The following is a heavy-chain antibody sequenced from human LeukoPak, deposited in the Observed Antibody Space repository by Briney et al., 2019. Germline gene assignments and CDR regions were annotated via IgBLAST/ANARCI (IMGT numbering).Heavy chain of an antibody. CDR3: AYGYSYGTDAFDI. CDR2: IYYSGST. Sequence: PSETLSLTCTVSGGSISSGGYYWSWIRQHPGKGLERIGYIYYSGSTYYNPSLKSRVTISVDTSKNQFSLKLSSVTAADTAVYYCAYGYSYGTDAFDIWGQGTMVTVSS. D-gene: IGHD5-18*01. V-gene: IGHV4-31*03. J-gene: IGHJ3*02. CDR1: GGSISSGGYY.